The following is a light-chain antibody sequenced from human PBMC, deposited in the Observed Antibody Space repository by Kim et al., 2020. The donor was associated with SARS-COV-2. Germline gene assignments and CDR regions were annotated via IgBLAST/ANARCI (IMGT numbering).Light chain of an antibody. Sequence: VTSACTGSSSNIGAGYDVHWYQQIPGTAPKLLIYGNSNRPSGVPDRFSGSKSGTSASLAITGLQAEDEADYYCQSYDSSLSGSVVFGGGTQLTVL. J-gene: IGLJ2*01. CDR2: GNS. CDR3: QSYDSSLSGSVV. V-gene: IGLV1-40*01. CDR1: SSNIGAGYD.